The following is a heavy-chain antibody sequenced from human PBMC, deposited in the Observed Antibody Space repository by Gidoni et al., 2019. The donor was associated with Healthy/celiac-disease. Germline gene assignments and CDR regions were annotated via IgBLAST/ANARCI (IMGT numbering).Heavy chain of an antibody. Sequence: QVQLVESGGGVVQPGRSLRLSCAASGFTFSSYGMHWVRQAPGKGLEWVAVISYDGSNKYYADSVKGRFTISRDNSKNTLYLQMNSLRAEDTAVYYCAKDRLPPNYYYGMDVWGQGTTVTVSS. CDR1: GFTFSSYG. CDR2: ISYDGSNK. D-gene: IGHD4-17*01. V-gene: IGHV3-30*18. CDR3: AKDRLPPNYYYGMDV. J-gene: IGHJ6*02.